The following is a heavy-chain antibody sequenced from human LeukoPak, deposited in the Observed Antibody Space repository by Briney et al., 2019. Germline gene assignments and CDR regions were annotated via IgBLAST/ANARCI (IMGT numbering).Heavy chain of an antibody. CDR3: AKNPWEPMTTVVFDY. CDR2: VDYSADST. V-gene: IGHV3-23*01. D-gene: IGHD4-23*01. Sequence: GGSLRLSCTVSGFTLSSYEMSWIRQAPGKGLEWVSSVDYSADSTHYADSVMGRFTISRDNSKNTLYLQLNSLRAEDTAVYYCAKNPWEPMTTVVFDYWGQGTLVTVSS. J-gene: IGHJ4*02. CDR1: GFTLSSYE.